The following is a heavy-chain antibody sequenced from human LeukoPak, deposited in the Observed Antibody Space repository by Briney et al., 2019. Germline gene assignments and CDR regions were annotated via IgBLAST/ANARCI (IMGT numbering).Heavy chain of an antibody. V-gene: IGHV3-23*01. D-gene: IGHD2-21*01. Sequence: GGSLRLSCAVSGITLSNYAMSWVRQAPGKGLEWVASISGSGGGTHYADSVKGRFTISRDNPKNTLFLQINNLRAGDTAVYLCAKRGVVIRVILVGFHKEAYYFDTWGQGALVTVSS. CDR3: AKRGVVIRVILVGFHKEAYYFDT. CDR1: GITLSNYA. J-gene: IGHJ4*02. CDR2: ISGSGGGT.